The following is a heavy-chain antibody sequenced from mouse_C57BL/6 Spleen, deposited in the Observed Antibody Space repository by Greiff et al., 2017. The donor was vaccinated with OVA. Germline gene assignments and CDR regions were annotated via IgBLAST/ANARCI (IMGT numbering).Heavy chain of an antibody. V-gene: IGHV5-4*03. Sequence: EVKLMESGGGLVKPGGSLKLSCAASGFTFSSYAMSWVRQTPEKRLEWVATISDGGSYTYYPDNVKGRFTISRDNAKNNLYLQMSHLKSEDTAMYYCERGYEYDKRFDYWGQGTTLTVSS. CDR2: ISDGGSYT. D-gene: IGHD2-4*01. CDR1: GFTFSSYA. CDR3: ERGYEYDKRFDY. J-gene: IGHJ2*01.